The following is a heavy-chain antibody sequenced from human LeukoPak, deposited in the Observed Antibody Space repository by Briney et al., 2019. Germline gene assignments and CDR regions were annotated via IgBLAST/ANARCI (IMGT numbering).Heavy chain of an antibody. J-gene: IGHJ4*02. CDR2: INPGGSNR. D-gene: IGHD6-19*01. Sequence: GGSLRLSCAASGITFSNYEMNWVRQAPGKGLEWVSYINPGGSNRFYAGSVRGRFAIYRDDAKKSVYLQMNSLRAEDTAVYYCASSLSSGWGPVDDYWGQAIMVTVSS. V-gene: IGHV3-48*03. CDR1: GITFSNYE. CDR3: ASSLSSGWGPVDDY.